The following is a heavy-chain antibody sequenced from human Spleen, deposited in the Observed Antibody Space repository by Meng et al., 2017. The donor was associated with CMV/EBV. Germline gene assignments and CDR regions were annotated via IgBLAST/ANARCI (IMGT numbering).Heavy chain of an antibody. D-gene: IGHD3-16*01. CDR1: GGSISSDSYY. J-gene: IGHJ6*02. Sequence: SETLSLTCTVSGGSISSDSYYWGWIRQPPGQGLEWIGSIYYSGSANYNPSLKSRVTISIHTSKNQFSLRLSSVTAADTAVYYCAKGGYHYSAMDVWGQGTTVTVSS. CDR3: AKGGYHYSAMDV. CDR2: IYYSGSA. V-gene: IGHV4-39*07.